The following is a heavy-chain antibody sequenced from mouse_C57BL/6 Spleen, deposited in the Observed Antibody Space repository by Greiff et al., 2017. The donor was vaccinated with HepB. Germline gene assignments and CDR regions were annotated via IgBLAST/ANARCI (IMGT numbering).Heavy chain of an antibody. J-gene: IGHJ4*01. V-gene: IGHV1-22*01. D-gene: IGHD2-1*01. CDR1: GYTFTDYN. CDR3: ANGNYRYAMDY. Sequence: EVQVVESGPELVKPGASVKMSCKASGYTFTDYNMHWVKQSHGKSLEWIGYINPNNGGTSYNQKFKGKATLTVNKSSSTAYMELRSLTSEDSAVYYCANGNYRYAMDYWGQGTSVTVSS. CDR2: INPNNGGT.